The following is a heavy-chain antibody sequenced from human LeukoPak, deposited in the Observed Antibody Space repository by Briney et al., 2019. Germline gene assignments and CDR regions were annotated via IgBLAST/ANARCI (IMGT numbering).Heavy chain of an antibody. CDR2: IGGSGDRT. D-gene: IGHD3-10*01. V-gene: IGHV3-23*01. CDR3: AKYRGFGDSYDS. CDR1: GFPFSKNA. J-gene: IGHJ4*02. Sequence: PGGSLRLSCAASGFPFSKNAMSWVRQAPGKGLEWVSSIGGSGDRTYYADSVKGRFTISRDTSKNTLYLQMDSLRAEDAAVYYCAKYRGFGDSYDSWAQGTLVTVSS.